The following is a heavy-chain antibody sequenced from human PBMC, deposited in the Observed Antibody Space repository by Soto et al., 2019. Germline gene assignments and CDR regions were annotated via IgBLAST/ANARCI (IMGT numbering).Heavy chain of an antibody. V-gene: IGHV3-30*18. D-gene: IGHD6-19*01. CDR1: GFTFSTYA. J-gene: IGHJ6*02. CDR3: AKDLGRWLASYYYYYGMDV. CDR2: ISYDGSNK. Sequence: WWSLRLSFVSSGFTFSTYAMHWVRQAPGKGLEWVAVISYDGSNKYYADSVKGRFTISRDNSKNTLYLQMNSLRAEDTAVYYCAKDLGRWLASYYYYYGMDVWGQGTTVTVSS.